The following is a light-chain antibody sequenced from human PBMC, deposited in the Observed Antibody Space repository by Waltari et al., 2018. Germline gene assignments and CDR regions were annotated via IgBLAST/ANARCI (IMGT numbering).Light chain of an antibody. J-gene: IGLJ1*01. CDR1: DVGSYS. CDR3: QVWETTRGHQGV. V-gene: IGLV3-21*01. Sequence: YVLTQPPSVSVAPGNTATITCGGDDVGSYSVHWYQKKPGQAPVLVIFYDNDRPSGIPERFSGSNSGNTATLTTSRVEAGDEADYYCQVWETTRGHQGVFGPGTKVTVL. CDR2: YDN.